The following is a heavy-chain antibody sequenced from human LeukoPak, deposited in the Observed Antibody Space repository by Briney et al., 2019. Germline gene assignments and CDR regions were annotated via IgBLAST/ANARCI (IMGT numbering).Heavy chain of an antibody. CDR3: AREPLSSRPEYCSSTSCYRDYYMDV. V-gene: IGHV1-69*05. D-gene: IGHD2-2*01. CDR2: IIPIFGTA. CDR1: GGTFSSYA. J-gene: IGHJ6*03. Sequence: ASVKVSCKASGGTFSSYAISWVRQAPGQGLEWMGGIIPIFGTANYAQKFQGRVTITTDESTSTSYMELSSLRSEDTAVYYCAREPLSSRPEYCSSTSCYRDYYMDVWGKGTTVTVSS.